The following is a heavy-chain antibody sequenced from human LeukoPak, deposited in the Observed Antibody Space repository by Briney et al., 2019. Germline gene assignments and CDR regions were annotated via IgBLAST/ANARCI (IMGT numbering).Heavy chain of an antibody. J-gene: IGHJ4*02. CDR3: ARDRLIYFGGFQY. D-gene: IGHD3-10*01. V-gene: IGHV4-61*02. CDR2: ISSTGVT. Sequence: SQTLSLTCTVSGDSMDTNNYSWNWMRQSAGKGLEWIGRISSTGVTSYNPSLESRVTISLDMSKKQFSLKLTSVTAADTAVYYCARDRLIYFGGFQYWGQGTLATVSS. CDR1: GDSMDTNNYS.